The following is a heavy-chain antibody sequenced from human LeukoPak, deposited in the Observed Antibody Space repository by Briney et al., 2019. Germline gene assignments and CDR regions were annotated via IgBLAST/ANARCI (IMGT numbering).Heavy chain of an antibody. CDR3: AREGSGSYYGL. V-gene: IGHV4-59*01. J-gene: IGHJ4*02. Sequence: PSETLSLTCAVYGGSFSGYYWSWIRQPPGKGLEWIGYIYYSGSTNYNPSLKSRVTISVGTSKNQFSLKLSSVTAADTAVYYCAREGSGSYYGLWGQGTLVTVSS. CDR1: GGSFSGYY. CDR2: IYYSGST. D-gene: IGHD3-10*01.